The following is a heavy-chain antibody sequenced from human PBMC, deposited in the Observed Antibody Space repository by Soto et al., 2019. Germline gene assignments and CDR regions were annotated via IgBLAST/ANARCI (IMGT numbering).Heavy chain of an antibody. Sequence: SVKVSCKASGFTFTSSAVQWVRQARGQRLEWIGWIVVGSGNTNYAQKFQERVTITRDMSTSTAYMELSSLRSEDTAVYCCAAVRFARSESPNFDCWGQGTLVTVSS. CDR2: IVVGSGNT. V-gene: IGHV1-58*01. J-gene: IGHJ4*02. CDR1: GFTFTSSA. CDR3: AAVRFARSESPNFDC. D-gene: IGHD3-3*01.